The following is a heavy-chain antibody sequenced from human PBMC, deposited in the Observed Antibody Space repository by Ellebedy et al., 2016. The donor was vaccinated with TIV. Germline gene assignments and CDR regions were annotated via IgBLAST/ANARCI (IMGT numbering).Heavy chain of an antibody. CDR3: ARVKSIRDLDALDM. Sequence: GESLKISCVASGFTFSNYGMHWVRQAPGKGLQWVAVIWNDGSTKYYGDSVKGRFTISRDNAKNTVYLQMNSLRAEDTAVYYCARVKSIRDLDALDMWGQGTVVTVSS. CDR2: IWNDGSTK. J-gene: IGHJ3*02. CDR1: GFTFSNYG. D-gene: IGHD2-21*02. V-gene: IGHV3-33*08.